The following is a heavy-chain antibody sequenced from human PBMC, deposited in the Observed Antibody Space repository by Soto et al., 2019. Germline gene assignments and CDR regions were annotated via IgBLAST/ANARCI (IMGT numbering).Heavy chain of an antibody. CDR2: FDPEDGET. CDR3: ATTILYDSSGYQLSGFDY. Sequence: QVQLVQSGAEVKKPGASVKVSCKVSGYTLTELSIHWVRQAPGKGLEWVGGFDPEDGETIYAQKFQGRVTMTEDTSTDTAYMELSSLRSEDTAVYYCATTILYDSSGYQLSGFDYWGQGTLVTVSS. CDR1: GYTLTELS. J-gene: IGHJ4*02. V-gene: IGHV1-24*01. D-gene: IGHD3-22*01.